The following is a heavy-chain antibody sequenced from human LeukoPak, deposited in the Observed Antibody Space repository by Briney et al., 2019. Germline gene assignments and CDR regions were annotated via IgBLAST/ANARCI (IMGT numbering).Heavy chain of an antibody. CDR3: AKDQDIVVVPAAIWFDP. V-gene: IGHV3-23*01. D-gene: IGHD2-2*01. Sequence: GGSLRLSCAASGFTLNKYAMRWGPPAPGKGREWGSALSGSGGSTYYADSVKGRFTISRDNSKNTLYLQMNSLRAKDTAVYYCAKDQDIVVVPAAIWFDPWGQGTLVTVSS. CDR1: GFTLNKYA. J-gene: IGHJ5*02. CDR2: LSGSGGST.